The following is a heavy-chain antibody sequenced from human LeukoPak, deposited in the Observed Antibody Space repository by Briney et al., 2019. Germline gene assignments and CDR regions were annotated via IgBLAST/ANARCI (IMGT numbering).Heavy chain of an antibody. CDR2: IYYSGST. V-gene: IGHV4-39*07. D-gene: IGHD3-22*01. J-gene: IGHJ5*02. Sequence: SETLSLTCTVSGGSISSSSYYWGWIRQPPGKGLEWIGSIYYSGSTYYNPSLKSRVTISVDTSKNQFSLKLSSVTAADTAVYYCAPYYDSSGVGWFDPWGQGTLVTVSS. CDR3: APYYDSSGVGWFDP. CDR1: GGSISSSSYY.